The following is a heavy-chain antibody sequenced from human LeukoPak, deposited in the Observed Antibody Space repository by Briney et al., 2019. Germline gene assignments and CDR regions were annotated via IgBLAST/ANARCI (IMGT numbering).Heavy chain of an antibody. D-gene: IGHD3-3*01. Sequence: PGGSLRLSCAASGFTFSDHYMDWVRQAPGKGLEWVAFIRYDGSNKYYADSVKGRFTISRDNSKNTLYLQMNSLRAEDTAVYYCAKEEWLLAVYFDYWGQGTLVTVSS. CDR2: IRYDGSNK. V-gene: IGHV3-30*02. CDR3: AKEEWLLAVYFDY. CDR1: GFTFSDHY. J-gene: IGHJ4*02.